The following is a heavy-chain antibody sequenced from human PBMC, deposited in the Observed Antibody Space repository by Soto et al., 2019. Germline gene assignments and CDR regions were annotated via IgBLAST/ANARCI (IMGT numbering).Heavy chain of an antibody. J-gene: IGHJ4*02. CDR3: AKTSGFGTGPTDY. CDR2: ISGSGGST. Sequence: SLRLSCAASGFTFSSYAMSWVRQAPGKGLEWVSAISGSGGSTYYADSVKGRFTISRDNSKITLYLQMNSLRAEDTAVYYCAKTSGFGTGPTDYWGQGTLVTVSS. CDR1: GFTFSSYA. V-gene: IGHV3-23*01. D-gene: IGHD1-1*01.